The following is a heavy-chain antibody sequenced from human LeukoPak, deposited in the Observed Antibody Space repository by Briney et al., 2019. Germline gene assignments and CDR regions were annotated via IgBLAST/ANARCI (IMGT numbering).Heavy chain of an antibody. J-gene: IGHJ6*03. D-gene: IGHD3-10*01. CDR3: AKTYYSSRAHYYYYYYMDV. V-gene: IGHV3-23*01. CDR1: GFTFSSYA. Sequence: GGSLRLSCAASGFTFSSYAMSWVRQAPGKGLEWVSSITGSGALTYYADSVKGRFTISRDNSKNTLYLQMNSLRAEDTAVYYCAKTYYSSRAHYYYYYYMDVWGKGTTVTISS. CDR2: ITGSGALT.